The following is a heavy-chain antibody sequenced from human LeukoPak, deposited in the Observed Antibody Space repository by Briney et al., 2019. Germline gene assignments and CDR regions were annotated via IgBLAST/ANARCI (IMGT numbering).Heavy chain of an antibody. CDR1: GFTFSSYA. J-gene: IGHJ6*03. D-gene: IGHD3-3*01. Sequence: GGSLRLSCAASGFTFSSYAMSWVRQVPGKGLEWVSAICGSGGSTYYADSVKGRFTISRDNSKNTLYLQMNSLRAEDTAVYYCAKDAEYYDFWSGYYYYYYYMDVWGKGTTVTVSS. CDR3: AKDAEYYDFWSGYYYYYYYMDV. V-gene: IGHV3-23*01. CDR2: ICGSGGST.